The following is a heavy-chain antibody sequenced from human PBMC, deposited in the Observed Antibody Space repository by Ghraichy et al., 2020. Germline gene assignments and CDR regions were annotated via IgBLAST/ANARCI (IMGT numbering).Heavy chain of an antibody. CDR3: ARDFWSGYYTNYYYGMDV. Sequence: SETLSLTCAVSGGSISSGGYSWSWIRQPPGKGLEWIGYIYYSGSTYYNPSLKSRVTISVDTSKNQFSLKLSSVTAADTAVYYCARDFWSGYYTNYYYGMDVWGQGTTVTVSS. D-gene: IGHD3-3*01. CDR1: GGSISSGGYS. V-gene: IGHV4-30-4*07. CDR2: IYYSGST. J-gene: IGHJ6*02.